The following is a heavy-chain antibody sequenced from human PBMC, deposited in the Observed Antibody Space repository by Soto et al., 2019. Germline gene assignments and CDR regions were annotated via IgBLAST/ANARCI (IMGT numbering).Heavy chain of an antibody. V-gene: IGHV3-30-3*01. CDR1: GFTFSNYA. CDR3: GRCSSTSCHLGSDY. CDR2: ISYDGSNE. J-gene: IGHJ4*02. D-gene: IGHD2-2*01. Sequence: QVQLVESGGGVVQPGRSLRLSCAASGFTFSNYAMNWVRQAPGKGLEWVALISYDGSNEYYADSVKGRFTISRDSFKNTLYLQMNSLRGADTAFYYWGRCSSTSCHLGSDYWGQGTLVTVSS.